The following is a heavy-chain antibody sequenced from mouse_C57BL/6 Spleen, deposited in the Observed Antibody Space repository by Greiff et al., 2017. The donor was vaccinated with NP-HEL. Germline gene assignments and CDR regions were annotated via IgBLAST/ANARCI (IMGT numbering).Heavy chain of an antibody. Sequence: EVQLVESGPELVKPGASVKMSCKASGYTFTDYNMHWVKQSHGKSLEWIGYINPNNGGTSYNQKFKGKATLTVNKSSSTAYMELRSLTSEDSAVYYCARDPDSSGPWFAYWGQGTLVTVSA. J-gene: IGHJ3*01. CDR1: GYTFTDYN. D-gene: IGHD3-2*02. V-gene: IGHV1-22*01. CDR3: ARDPDSSGPWFAY. CDR2: INPNNGGT.